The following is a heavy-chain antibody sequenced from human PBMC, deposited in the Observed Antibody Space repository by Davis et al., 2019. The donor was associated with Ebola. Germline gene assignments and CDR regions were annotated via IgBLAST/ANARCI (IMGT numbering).Heavy chain of an antibody. Sequence: GESLKISCAASGFTLMNHGVSWVRQAPGKGLEWVSHISAGGGPTYGDSFRGRFTISRDISNNTLYLQMNSLRAEATAAYYCAKVGNYDFWRVVYFDNWGQGTQVTVSS. D-gene: IGHD3-3*01. CDR2: ISAGGGPT. J-gene: IGHJ4*02. CDR1: GFTLMNHG. V-gene: IGHV3-23*01. CDR3: AKVGNYDFWRVVYFDN.